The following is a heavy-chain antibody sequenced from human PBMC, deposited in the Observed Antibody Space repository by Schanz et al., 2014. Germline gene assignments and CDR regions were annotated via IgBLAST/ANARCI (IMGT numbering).Heavy chain of an antibody. CDR3: AKTPREYCNYDNCPNWFDS. Sequence: EVQLLESGGGLVQPGGSLRLSCAASGFTFSAYAMTWVRQIPGKGLEWVSAISASGGTTYYADSVKGRFTISRDNSKNTLYLQINSLRAEDTAVYYCAKTPREYCNYDNCPNWFDSWGQGTLVTASS. CDR2: ISASGGTT. CDR1: GFTFSAYA. V-gene: IGHV3-23*01. D-gene: IGHD2-15*01. J-gene: IGHJ5*01.